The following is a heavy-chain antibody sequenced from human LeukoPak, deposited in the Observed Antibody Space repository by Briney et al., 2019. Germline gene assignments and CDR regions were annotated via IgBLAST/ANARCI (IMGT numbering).Heavy chain of an antibody. J-gene: IGHJ3*02. CDR2: INPHSGGT. CDR3: ARGGTGYSSGWLRAFDI. V-gene: IGHV1-2*02. Sequence: ASVKVSCKASGYTFTSYGISWVRQAPGQGLEWMGWINPHSGGTNYAQKSQGRVTMTRDTSISTVYMELSSLRSDDTAVYYCARGGTGYSSGWLRAFDIWGQGTMVTVSS. D-gene: IGHD6-19*01. CDR1: GYTFTSYG.